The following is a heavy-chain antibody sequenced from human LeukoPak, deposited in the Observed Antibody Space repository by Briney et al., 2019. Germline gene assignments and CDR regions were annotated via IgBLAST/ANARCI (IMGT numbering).Heavy chain of an antibody. J-gene: IGHJ3*02. Sequence: GASVKVSCKASGYTFSRYGISWVRQAPGQGLEGMGWISGYNGNTKSAQKVQGRVTMTTDTSTSTAYMELRSLRSDDTAVYYCARATYCSSTSCYIRNGAFDIWGQGTMVTVSS. CDR1: GYTFSRYG. V-gene: IGHV1-18*01. CDR3: ARATYCSSTSCYIRNGAFDI. D-gene: IGHD2-2*02. CDR2: ISGYNGNT.